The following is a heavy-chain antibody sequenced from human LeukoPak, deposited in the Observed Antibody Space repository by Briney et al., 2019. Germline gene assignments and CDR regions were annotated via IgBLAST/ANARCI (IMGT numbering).Heavy chain of an antibody. V-gene: IGHV3-15*05. Sequence: GGSLRLFYAASGLTFANARINCVGQAPGKGLEWVGRIKGKPDGGTADYAASVMARFIISRDDSKNTVYRQMNSLIGEDAGLYFCPTNREWGQGTLVAVSS. CDR1: GLTFANAR. J-gene: IGHJ4*02. D-gene: IGHD5-24*01. CDR3: PTNRE. CDR2: IKGKPDGGTA.